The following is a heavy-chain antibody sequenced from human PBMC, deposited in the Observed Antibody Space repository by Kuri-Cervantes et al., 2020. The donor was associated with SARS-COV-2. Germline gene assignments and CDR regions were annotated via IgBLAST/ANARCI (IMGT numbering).Heavy chain of an antibody. V-gene: IGHV4-34*01. CDR3: ARDRGDAFDI. Sequence: SRTLSLTCAVYGGSFSGYYWSWIRQPPGKGLEWIGEINHSGSTNYNPSLKSRVTISVDTSKNQFSLKLSSVTAADTAVYYCARDRGDAFDICGQGTMVTVSS. CDR1: GGSFSGYY. J-gene: IGHJ3*02. CDR2: INHSGST.